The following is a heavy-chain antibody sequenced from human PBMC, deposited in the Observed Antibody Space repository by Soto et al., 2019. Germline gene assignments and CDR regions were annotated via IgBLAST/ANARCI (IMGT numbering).Heavy chain of an antibody. D-gene: IGHD1-26*01. CDR2: IYYSGST. V-gene: IGHV4-59*08. CDR1: GGTLSRDY. J-gene: IGHJ5*02. CDR3: ARHSGELLGGNWFDP. Sequence: PEALSLTCTGSGGTLSRDYWIWIRQPPGKGLEWIGYIYYSGSTNYNPSLKSRVTISVDTSKNQFSLKLSSVTAADTAVYYCARHSGELLGGNWFDPWGQGTLVTVS.